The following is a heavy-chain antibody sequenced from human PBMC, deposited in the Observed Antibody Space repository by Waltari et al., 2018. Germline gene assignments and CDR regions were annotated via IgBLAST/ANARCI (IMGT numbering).Heavy chain of an antibody. J-gene: IGHJ4*02. V-gene: IGHV3-43D*04. D-gene: IGHD5-12*01. CDR1: GFTFDDYA. CDR2: ISWDGGST. Sequence: EVQLVESGGVVVQPGGSLRLSCAASGFTFDDYAMHWVRQAPGKGLEWVSLISWDGGSTYYADSVKGRFTISRDNSKNSLYLQINSLRAEDTALYYCAKGDGYIRSGYDYWGQGTLVTVSS. CDR3: AKGDGYIRSGYDY.